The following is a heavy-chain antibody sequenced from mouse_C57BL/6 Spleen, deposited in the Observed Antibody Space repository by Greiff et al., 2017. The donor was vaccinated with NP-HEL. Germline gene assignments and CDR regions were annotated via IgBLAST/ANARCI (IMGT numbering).Heavy chain of an antibody. CDR2: LYPGTCHP. V-gene: IGHV1-66*01. CDR3: ARGGGSSYFDY. J-gene: IGHJ2*01. Sequence: QVQLQQSGPELVKPGASVKISCKASGYSFTSYYIHWVKQRPGQGLEWIFCLYPGTCHPKYNEKFKGKATLTADTSSSTAYMQLSSLTSEDSAVYYCARGGGSSYFDYWGQGTTLTVSS. D-gene: IGHD1-1*01. CDR1: GYSFTSYY.